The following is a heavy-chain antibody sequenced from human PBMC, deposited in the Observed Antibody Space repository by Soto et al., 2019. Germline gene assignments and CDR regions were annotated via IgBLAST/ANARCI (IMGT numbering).Heavy chain of an antibody. CDR3: ARVSSSAGGPDY. CDR1: GFTFSDYY. CDR2: ISSSSSYT. D-gene: IGHD2-2*01. V-gene: IGHV3-11*06. J-gene: IGHJ4*02. Sequence: GSLRLSCAASGFTFSDYYMSWIRQAPGKGLEWVSYISSSSSYTNYADSVKGRFTISRDNAKNSLYLQMNSLRAEDTAVYYCARVSSSAGGPDYWGQGTLVTVSS.